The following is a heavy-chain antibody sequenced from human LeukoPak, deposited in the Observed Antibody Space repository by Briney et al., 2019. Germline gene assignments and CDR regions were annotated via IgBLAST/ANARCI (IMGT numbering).Heavy chain of an antibody. Sequence: SETLSLTCTVSGGSISSYYWSWIRQPAGKGLEWIGRIYSSGSTYYNPSLKSRVTMSVDTSKNQFSLKLSSVTAADTAVYYCARDAYYYDTSGYHQNDYWGQGTLVTVS. J-gene: IGHJ4*02. CDR2: IYSSGST. D-gene: IGHD3-22*01. CDR1: GGSISSYY. CDR3: ARDAYYYDTSGYHQNDY. V-gene: IGHV4-4*07.